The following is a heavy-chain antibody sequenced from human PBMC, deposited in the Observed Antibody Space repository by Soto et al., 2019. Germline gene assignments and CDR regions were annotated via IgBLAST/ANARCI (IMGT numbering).Heavy chain of an antibody. J-gene: IGHJ4*02. CDR1: GYSFTDYW. CDR2: IYPGDSDA. CDR3: AVWSYSDHSGYKGYYFDY. D-gene: IGHD3-22*01. V-gene: IGHV5-51*01. Sequence: GESLKISCKGSGYSFTDYWIGWVRQMPGKGLEWMGIIYPGDSDARYSPSFQGQVTISADKSISTAYLRWSSLKASDTAMYYCAVWSYSDHSGYKGYYFDYWGRGTLVTVSS.